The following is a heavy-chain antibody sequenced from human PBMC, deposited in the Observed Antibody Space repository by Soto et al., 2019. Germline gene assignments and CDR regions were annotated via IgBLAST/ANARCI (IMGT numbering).Heavy chain of an antibody. CDR2: IYYRGST. J-gene: IGHJ5*02. D-gene: IGHD5-18*01. Sequence: SETLSLTCTVSGGSISGYYWSWIRQPPGKGLEWIGYIYYRGSTHYNPSLKSRVAISLDTSKNQFSLSLSSVTAAGTAVYYCARGRGYSYGLDPWGQGTLVTVSS. CDR3: ARGRGYSYGLDP. V-gene: IGHV4-59*08. CDR1: GGSISGYY.